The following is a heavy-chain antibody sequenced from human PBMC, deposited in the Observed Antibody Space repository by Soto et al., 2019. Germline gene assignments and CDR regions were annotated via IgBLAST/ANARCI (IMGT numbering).Heavy chain of an antibody. CDR2: IYTSGSI. J-gene: IGHJ3*02. Sequence: QVQLQESGPGLVKPSDTLSLTCTVSGGSITGYCWSWIRQPAGKGLEWIGRIYTSGSITYNPSLKSRVTMSVDTSKKQFSLMLSSVTAADTAVYYCASTLSAFDIWGQGTMVTVSS. D-gene: IGHD2-15*01. CDR1: GGSITGYC. CDR3: ASTLSAFDI. V-gene: IGHV4-4*07.